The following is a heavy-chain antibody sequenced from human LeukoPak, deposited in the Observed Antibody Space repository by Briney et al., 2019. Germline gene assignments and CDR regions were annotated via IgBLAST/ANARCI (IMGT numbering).Heavy chain of an antibody. J-gene: IGHJ5*02. D-gene: IGHD5-18*01. V-gene: IGHV4-34*01. CDR1: GGSFSGYY. CDR3: ARAHTGYSYGYDWFDP. Sequence: SETLSLTCAVYGGSFSGYYWSWIRQPPGKGLEWIGEINHSGSTNYNPSLKSRVTISVDTSKNQFSLKLSSVTAADTAVYYCARAHTGYSYGYDWFDPWGQGTLVTVSS. CDR2: INHSGST.